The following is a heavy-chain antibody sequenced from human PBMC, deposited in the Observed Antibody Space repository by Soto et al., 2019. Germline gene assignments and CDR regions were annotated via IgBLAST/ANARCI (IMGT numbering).Heavy chain of an antibody. CDR1: GFTLSRHT. CDR3: VRDYYDTSGYPTTFDM. V-gene: IGHV3-21*01. Sequence: PRWSLRLSCAASGFTLSRHTMNWVRQAPGKGLECVSFIGSRTSDIYYADSVKGRFTISRDNAKNSLYLDLTRLRAEDTAVYFCVRDYYDTSGYPTTFDMWGQGTMVTV. J-gene: IGHJ3*02. CDR2: IGSRTSDI. D-gene: IGHD3-22*01.